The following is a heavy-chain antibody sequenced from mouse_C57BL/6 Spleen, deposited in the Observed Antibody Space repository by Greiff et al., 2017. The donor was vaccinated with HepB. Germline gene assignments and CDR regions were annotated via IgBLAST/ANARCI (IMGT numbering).Heavy chain of an antibody. CDR3: ARLDGYEGFAY. J-gene: IGHJ3*01. V-gene: IGHV1-82*01. Sequence: QVQLQQSGPELVKPGASVKISCKASGYAFSSSWMNWVKQRPGKGLEWIGRIYPGDGDTNYNGKFKGKATLTADKSSSTAYMQLSSLTSEDSAVYFCARLDGYEGFAYWGQGTLVTVSA. CDR1: GYAFSSSW. D-gene: IGHD2-2*01. CDR2: IYPGDGDT.